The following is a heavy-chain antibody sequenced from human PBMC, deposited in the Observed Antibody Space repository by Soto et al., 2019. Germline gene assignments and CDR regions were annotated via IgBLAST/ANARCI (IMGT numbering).Heavy chain of an antibody. V-gene: IGHV3-23*01. Sequence: GGSLRLSCTASGFTFSSYTMTWVRQAPGKGLQWVSAITASGHDTYYADSVKGRFTISRDDSKSTLFLQMNSLGAEDTAVYYCARRMESDYWGQGTLVTVSS. CDR3: ARRMESDY. J-gene: IGHJ4*02. D-gene: IGHD1-1*01. CDR1: GFTFSSYT. CDR2: ITASGHDT.